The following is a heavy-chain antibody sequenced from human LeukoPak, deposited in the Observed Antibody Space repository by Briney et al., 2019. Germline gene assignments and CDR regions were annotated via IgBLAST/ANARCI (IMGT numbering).Heavy chain of an antibody. CDR1: GCTFTRYG. D-gene: IGHD3-3*01. CDR3: ARDRVQTYLVLCSGYYTWGWNWFEL. V-gene: IGHV1-18*01. CDR2: ISAYNGNT. J-gene: IGHJ5*02. Sequence: ALVKVSCKPSGCTFTRYGISWVRQAPGQGLEWMGWISAYNGNTNYAQKLQGRVTMTTDTSTRTAYMELRSLRSDDTAVYYWARDRVQTYLVLCSGYYTWGWNWFELWGEGTLVSVSS.